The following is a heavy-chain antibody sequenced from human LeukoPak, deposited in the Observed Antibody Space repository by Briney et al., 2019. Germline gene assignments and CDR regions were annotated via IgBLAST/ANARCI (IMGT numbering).Heavy chain of an antibody. CDR3: ARRGGWDDHSASYHFHY. D-gene: IGHD3-22*01. CDR2: IKQDGSEK. J-gene: IGHJ4*02. V-gene: IGHV3-7*01. CDR1: GFTFSSYW. Sequence: GGSLRLSCAASGFTFSSYWMSWVRQTPGKGLEWVANIKQDGSEKYYVDSVKGRFTISRDNAKKSLYVQMNSLRAEDTAVYYCARRGGWDDHSASYHFHYWGQGTLVTVSS.